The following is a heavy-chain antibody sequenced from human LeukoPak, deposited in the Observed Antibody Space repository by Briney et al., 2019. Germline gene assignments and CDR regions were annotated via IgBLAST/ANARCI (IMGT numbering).Heavy chain of an antibody. V-gene: IGHV3-64*02. D-gene: IGHD2-15*01. CDR1: GFIFNFYA. Sequence: GGSLRLSCSASGFIFNFYALHWVRQAPGKGLEYVSVIGTSGDTFYTDSVKGRFVISRDNSKNTLYLQMNSLRAEDTAVYYCTRDLNSGGSCWGQGTLVTVSS. CDR3: TRDLNSGGSC. J-gene: IGHJ4*02. CDR2: IGTSGDT.